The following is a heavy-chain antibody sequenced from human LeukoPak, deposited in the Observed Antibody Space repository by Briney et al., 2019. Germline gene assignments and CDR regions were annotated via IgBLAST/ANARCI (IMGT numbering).Heavy chain of an antibody. V-gene: IGHV3-23*01. Sequence: GGSQRLSCAASGFTFSSHAMTWVRQAPGKGLEWVSAISVGRGNTYYAASVKGRFTISRDNSKNTLYLQMNSLRADDTAVYYCAKVWPYSSGYYYFDYWGQGTLVTVSS. CDR2: ISVGRGNT. D-gene: IGHD6-19*01. J-gene: IGHJ4*02. CDR3: AKVWPYSSGYYYFDY. CDR1: GFTFSSHA.